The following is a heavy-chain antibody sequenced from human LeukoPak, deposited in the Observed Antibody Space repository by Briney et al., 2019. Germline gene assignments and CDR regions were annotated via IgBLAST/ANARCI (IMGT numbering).Heavy chain of an antibody. CDR3: ARGNSSSWYGLLSHYYMDV. Sequence: SQALSLTCAISGDSVSSNSAAWNWIRQSPSRGLEWLGRTYYRSKWYNDYAVSVKSRITINPDTSKNQFSLQLNSVTPEDTAVYYCARGNSSSWYGLLSHYYMDVWGKGTTVTVSS. D-gene: IGHD6-13*01. CDR2: TYYRSKWYN. CDR1: GDSVSSNSAA. J-gene: IGHJ6*03. V-gene: IGHV6-1*01.